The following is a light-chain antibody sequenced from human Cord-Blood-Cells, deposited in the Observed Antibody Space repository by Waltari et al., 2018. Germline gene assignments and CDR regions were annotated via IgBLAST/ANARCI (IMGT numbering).Light chain of an antibody. Sequence: QSALTQPASVSGSPGQSITIPCPGTTSDAVRYNLVSWYQQHPGKAPTLMLYEGSKRPSGVYNRFSGSKSGNTASLTISVLQAEDEADYYCCSYAGSSTWVFGGGTKLTVL. CDR3: CSYAGSSTWV. V-gene: IGLV2-23*01. J-gene: IGLJ3*02. CDR1: TSDAVRYNL. CDR2: EGS.